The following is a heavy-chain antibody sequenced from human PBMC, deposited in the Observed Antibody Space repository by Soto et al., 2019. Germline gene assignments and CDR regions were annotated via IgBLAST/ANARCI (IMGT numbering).Heavy chain of an antibody. CDR1: GGSVNIGSYY. CDR3: ARAPMVRGVNDAFDI. Sequence: PSETLSLTCTVSGGSVNIGSYYWSWIRQPAGKGLEWIGRIYTSGSTNYNPSLKSRVTMSVDTSKNQFSLKLSSVTAADTAVYYCARAPMVRGVNDAFDIWGQGTMVTVSS. CDR2: IYTSGST. J-gene: IGHJ3*02. D-gene: IGHD3-10*01. V-gene: IGHV4-61*02.